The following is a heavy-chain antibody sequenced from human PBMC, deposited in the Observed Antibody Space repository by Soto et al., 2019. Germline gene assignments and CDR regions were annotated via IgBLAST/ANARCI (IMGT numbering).Heavy chain of an antibody. CDR1: GFTFSSYA. CDR2: ISGSGGST. Sequence: EVQLLESGGGLVQPGGSLRLSCAASGFTFSSYAMSWVRQAPGKGLEWVSAISGSGGSTYYADSVKGRFTISRDNSKNTLYLQMNRLRAEDTGVYYCAKDYDFWSGYPFDYWGQGTLVTVSS. J-gene: IGHJ4*02. CDR3: AKDYDFWSGYPFDY. V-gene: IGHV3-23*01. D-gene: IGHD3-3*01.